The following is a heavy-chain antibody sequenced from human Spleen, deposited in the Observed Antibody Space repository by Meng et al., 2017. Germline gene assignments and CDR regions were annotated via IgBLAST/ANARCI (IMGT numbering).Heavy chain of an antibody. D-gene: IGHD3-10*01. V-gene: IGHV3-7*01. CDR3: ARDSGLLYGSGSYFVF. J-gene: IGHJ3*01. CDR2: IKQDGSEE. CDR1: GFTFNNYW. Sequence: GESLKISCAASGFTFNNYWMSWVRQAPGKRLEWVANIKQDGSEEYNVDSVMGRFIISRDNAKNSLYLQMNSLRAEDTAVYYCARDSGLLYGSGSYFVFWGQGTMVTVSS.